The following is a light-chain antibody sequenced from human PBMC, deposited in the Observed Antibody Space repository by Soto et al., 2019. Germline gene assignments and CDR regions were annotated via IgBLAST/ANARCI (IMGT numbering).Light chain of an antibody. V-gene: IGKV1-39*01. CDR2: AAS. Sequence: IQMTQSPSSLSASDGDRVTITCRASQSISRYLNWYQQKPGKAPKLLIYAASSLQTGVPSRLSGRGSGRVLSRTICNLHPQVFTTHCCPPDYSPLIAFDRGTRLEIK. CDR1: QSISRY. J-gene: IGKJ5*01. CDR3: PPDYSPLIA.